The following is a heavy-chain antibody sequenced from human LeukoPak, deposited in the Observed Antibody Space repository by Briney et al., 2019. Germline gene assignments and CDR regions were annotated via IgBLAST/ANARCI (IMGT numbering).Heavy chain of an antibody. V-gene: IGHV1-2*02. CDR2: INPNGADT. CDR1: GYTFTGYY. D-gene: IGHD6-6*01. CDR3: ARASRGSSSHWFDP. Sequence: SVKVSCKASGYTFTGYYMHWVRQAPGQGLEWMGCINPNGADTHYAQKFQGRVTVTMDTSISTAYMELSRLTSDDTAVYYCARASRGSSSHWFDPWGQGTLVTVSS. J-gene: IGHJ5*02.